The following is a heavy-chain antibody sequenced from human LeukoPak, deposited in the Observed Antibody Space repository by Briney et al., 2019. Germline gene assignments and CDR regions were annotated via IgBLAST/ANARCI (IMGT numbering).Heavy chain of an antibody. CDR1: GFTFSSYS. CDR3: ARAGGVIAFDI. CDR2: ISSSSSYI. D-gene: IGHD3-3*01. J-gene: IGHJ3*02. Sequence: GGSLRLSCAASGFTFSSYSMNWVRQAPGKGLEWVSSISSSSSYIYYADSVKGRFTISRDNAKNSLYLQMNSLRAEDTALYYCARAGGVIAFDIWGQGTMVTVSS. V-gene: IGHV3-21*04.